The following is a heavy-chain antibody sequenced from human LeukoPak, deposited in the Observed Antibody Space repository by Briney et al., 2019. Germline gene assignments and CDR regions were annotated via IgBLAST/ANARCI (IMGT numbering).Heavy chain of an antibody. CDR2: ISAYNGNT. J-gene: IGHJ4*02. CDR3: ARTPPGFGELFPDY. CDR1: GYTFTSYG. D-gene: IGHD3-10*01. V-gene: IGHV1-18*01. Sequence: ASVKVSCKASGYTFTSYGISWVRQAPGQGLEWMGWISAYNGNTNYAQKLQGRVTMTTDTSTSTAYMELRSLRSDDTAVYYCARTPPGFGELFPDYWGQGTLVTVSS.